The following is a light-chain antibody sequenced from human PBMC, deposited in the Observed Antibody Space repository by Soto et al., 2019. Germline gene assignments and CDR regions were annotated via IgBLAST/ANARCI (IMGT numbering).Light chain of an antibody. CDR2: GAS. CDR1: QSISSSY. V-gene: IGKV3-20*01. Sequence: EIVMTQSPATLSVSPGERATLSCRASQSISSSYLAWYQQKPGQAPRLLIYGASSRATGIPDRFSGSGSGTDFTLTISRLEPEDFAVYYCQQYTNWPPITFGQGTRLEIK. J-gene: IGKJ5*01. CDR3: QQYTNWPPIT.